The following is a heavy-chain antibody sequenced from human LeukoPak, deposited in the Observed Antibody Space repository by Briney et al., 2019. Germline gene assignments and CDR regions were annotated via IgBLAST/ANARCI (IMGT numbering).Heavy chain of an antibody. CDR2: ISSSSRTI. V-gene: IGHV3-48*02. Sequence: GGPLRLSCAASGFSFSTYNMNWVRQAPGKGLEWVSYISSSSRTIYYADSVKGRFTISRDNAKNSLYLQMNSLRDEDTAVYYCASVRDRDGPPGDYWGQGTLVTVSS. CDR3: ASVRDRDGPPGDY. D-gene: IGHD5-24*01. CDR1: GFSFSTYN. J-gene: IGHJ4*02.